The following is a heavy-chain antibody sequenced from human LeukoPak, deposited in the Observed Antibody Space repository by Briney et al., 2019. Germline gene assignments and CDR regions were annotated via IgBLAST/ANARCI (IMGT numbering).Heavy chain of an antibody. CDR2: IVGTGGST. J-gene: IGHJ4*02. CDR1: GITFSNYA. CDR3: AKWGDYDILTGYYDSDY. D-gene: IGHD3-9*01. Sequence: GASLRLSCAASGITFSNYAMSWVRQAPGKGLEWVSAIVGTGGSTYYADSVKGRFTISRDNSKNTLYLQMNSLRAEDTAVYYCAKWGDYDILTGYYDSDYWGQGTLVTVSS. V-gene: IGHV3-23*01.